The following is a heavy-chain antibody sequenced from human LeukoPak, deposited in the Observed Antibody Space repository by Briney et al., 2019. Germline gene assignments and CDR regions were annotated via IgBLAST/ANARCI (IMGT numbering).Heavy chain of an antibody. J-gene: IGHJ4*02. V-gene: IGHV4-59*01. D-gene: IGHD1-26*01. CDR2: IYYSGST. CDR3: ARASGYSGSYSYYFDY. CDR1: GGSISSYC. Sequence: SETLSLTCTVSGGSISSYCWSWIRQPPGKGLEWIGYIYYSGSTNYNPSLKSRVTISVDTSKNQFSLKLSSVTAADTAVYYCARASGYSGSYSYYFDYWGQGTLVTVSS.